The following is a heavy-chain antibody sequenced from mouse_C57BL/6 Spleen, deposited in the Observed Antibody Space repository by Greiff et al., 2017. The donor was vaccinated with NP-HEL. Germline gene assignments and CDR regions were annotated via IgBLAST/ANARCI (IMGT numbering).Heavy chain of an antibody. Sequence: VQLQQSGAELVKPGASVKISCKASGYAFSSYWMNWVKQRPGKGLEWIGQIYPGDGDTNYNGKFKGKATLTADKSSSTAYMQLSSLTSEDSAVYFCARDSSGPYFDYWGQGTTLTVSS. CDR2: IYPGDGDT. CDR3: ARDSSGPYFDY. D-gene: IGHD3-2*02. J-gene: IGHJ2*01. V-gene: IGHV1-80*01. CDR1: GYAFSSYW.